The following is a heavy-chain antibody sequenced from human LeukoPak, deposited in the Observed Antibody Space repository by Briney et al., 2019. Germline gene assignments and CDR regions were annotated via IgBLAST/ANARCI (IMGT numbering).Heavy chain of an antibody. CDR2: IYSGGST. J-gene: IGHJ6*02. Sequence: GGSLRLYCAASGFTVSSNYMSWVRQAPGKGLEWVSVIYSGGSTYYADSVKGRFTISRHNSKNTLYLQMNSLRAEDTAVYYCARSKAVAATYYYGMDVWGQGTTVTVSS. CDR1: GFTVSSNY. CDR3: ARSKAVAATYYYGMDV. V-gene: IGHV3-53*04. D-gene: IGHD6-19*01.